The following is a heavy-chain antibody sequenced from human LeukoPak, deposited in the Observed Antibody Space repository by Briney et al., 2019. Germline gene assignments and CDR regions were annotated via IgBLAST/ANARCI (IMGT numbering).Heavy chain of an antibody. CDR1: GYTFTGYY. CDR3: ARATKYYYGMDV. J-gene: IGHJ6*02. CDR2: INPNSGGT. Sequence: GASVKVSCKASGYTFTGYYMHWLRQAPGQGLEWMGWINPNSGGTNYAQKFQGWVTMTRDTSISTAYMELSRLRSDDTAVYYCARATKYYYGMDVWGQGTTVTVSS. V-gene: IGHV1-2*04.